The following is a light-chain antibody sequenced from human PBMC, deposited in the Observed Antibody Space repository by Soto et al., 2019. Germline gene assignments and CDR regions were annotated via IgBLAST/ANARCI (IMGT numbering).Light chain of an antibody. CDR2: GAS. CDR1: QSVSSN. Sequence: EIVMTQSPATLSVSPGERATLSCRASQSVSSNLAWYQQKAGQAPRLLIYGASTRATGIPARFSGSGSGTEFTLTISSLQSEDFAVYYCQQSYSTPYSFGQGTRL. V-gene: IGKV3-15*01. J-gene: IGKJ2*01. CDR3: QQSYSTPYS.